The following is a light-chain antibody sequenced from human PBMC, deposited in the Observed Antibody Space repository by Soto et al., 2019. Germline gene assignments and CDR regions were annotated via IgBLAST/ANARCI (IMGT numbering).Light chain of an antibody. CDR1: QRSSVW. J-gene: IGKJ1*01. Sequence: DIQMTHSPSTHSASVGDRVTITCRASQRSSVWLACYRQKAGKAPNLLIYKASRLESGVPSRFSGSGSETEFTLTSGGLQPGDSATNYCQQYNSYSPTFGQGSK. CDR3: QQYNSYSPT. CDR2: KAS. V-gene: IGKV1-5*03.